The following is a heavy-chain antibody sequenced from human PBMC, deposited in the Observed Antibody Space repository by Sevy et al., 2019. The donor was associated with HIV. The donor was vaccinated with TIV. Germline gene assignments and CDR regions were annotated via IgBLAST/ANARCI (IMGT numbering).Heavy chain of an antibody. CDR3: ARDSVLSPRVFDS. Sequence: SETLSLTCTVSGGSMSSYFWSWIRQPPGKGLEWIGYIYYTGTTNYNPSLKSRLTMSLHTSKNRFSLKLTAVTAADTAAYYCARDSVLSPRVFDSWGQGTLVTVSS. CDR1: GGSMSSYF. D-gene: IGHD3-10*01. J-gene: IGHJ4*02. CDR2: IYYTGTT. V-gene: IGHV4-59*01.